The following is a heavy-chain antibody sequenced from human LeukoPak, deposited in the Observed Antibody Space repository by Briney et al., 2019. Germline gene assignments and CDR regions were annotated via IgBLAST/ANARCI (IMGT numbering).Heavy chain of an antibody. CDR3: ARFDYGSGNNWFDP. CDR2: IYYSGNT. D-gene: IGHD3-10*01. V-gene: IGHV4-39*07. CDR1: GGSIITTNYY. Sequence: PSGTLSLTCTVSGGSIITTNYYWGWIRQPPGKGLEWIGSIYYSGNTYYKPSLKSRVTISVDTSKNQFSLKLSSVTAADTAVYYCARFDYGSGNNWFDPWGQGTLVTVSS. J-gene: IGHJ5*02.